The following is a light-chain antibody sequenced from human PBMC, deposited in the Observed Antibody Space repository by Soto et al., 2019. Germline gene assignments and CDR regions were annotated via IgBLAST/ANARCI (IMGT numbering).Light chain of an antibody. Sequence: QSALTQPASVSGSPGQSITISCTGTSSDVGGYDFVSWYQQHPGKAPKLMIYEVKNRPSGVSIRFSGSKSGNTASLTISGLQTEDEADYYCISYTATNTLVIGGGTKVTVL. CDR3: ISYTATNTLV. V-gene: IGLV2-14*01. J-gene: IGLJ2*01. CDR2: EVK. CDR1: SSDVGGYDF.